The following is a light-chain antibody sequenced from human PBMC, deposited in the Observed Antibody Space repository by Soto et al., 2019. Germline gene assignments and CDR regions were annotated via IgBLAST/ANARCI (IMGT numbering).Light chain of an antibody. J-gene: IGKJ2*01. CDR2: DAS. CDR3: QQYGGSPPYT. CDR1: QSVSSS. V-gene: IGKV3-20*01. Sequence: EIVLTQSPATLSLSPGERATLSCRASQSVSSSLAWYQQKPGQAPRLLIYDASNRATGIPDRFSGSGSGTVFSLTISRLEPEDFAVYYCQQYGGSPPYTFGQGTKLE.